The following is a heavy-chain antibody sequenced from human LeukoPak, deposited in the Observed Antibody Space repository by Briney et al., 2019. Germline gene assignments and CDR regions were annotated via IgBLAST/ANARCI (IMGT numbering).Heavy chain of an antibody. CDR1: GFNFDDYA. Sequence: GGSLRLSCIASGFNFDDYAMHWVRQAPGKGLEWVSGISWTGGTTDYADSVKGRFTVSRDNAKNSLYLQMDSLRAEDTALYYCAKDIDYGSGSYFKSLDYWGQGTLVTVSS. CDR2: ISWTGGTT. J-gene: IGHJ4*02. V-gene: IGHV3-9*01. D-gene: IGHD3-10*01. CDR3: AKDIDYGSGSYFKSLDY.